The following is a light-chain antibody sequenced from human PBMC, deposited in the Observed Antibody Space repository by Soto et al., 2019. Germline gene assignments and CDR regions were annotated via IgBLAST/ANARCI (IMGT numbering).Light chain of an antibody. CDR3: QQYGSSSPWT. CDR1: QSISSW. Sequence: DIQMTQSPSTLSASVGDRVTITCRASQSISSWLAWYQQKPGRAPKLLIYKASSLETGVPSRFSGSGSGTEFTLIISSLQADEFASYYCQQYGSSSPWTFGQGTKVEIK. J-gene: IGKJ1*01. CDR2: KAS. V-gene: IGKV1-5*03.